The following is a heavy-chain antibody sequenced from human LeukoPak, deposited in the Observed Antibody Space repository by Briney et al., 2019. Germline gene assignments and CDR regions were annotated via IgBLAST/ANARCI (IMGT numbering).Heavy chain of an antibody. D-gene: IGHD2-15*01. J-gene: IGHJ4*02. CDR3: ARDGYCSGGSCYTAVDY. CDR1: GFTFSTYS. CDR2: ISSSSSTK. V-gene: IGHV3-48*04. Sequence: GGSLRLSCAASGFTFSTYSMNWVRQAPQKGLEWVSYISSSSSTKYYADSVKGRFTISRDNAKNSLYLQMNSLRAEDTAVYYCARDGYCSGGSCYTAVDYWGQGTLVTVSS.